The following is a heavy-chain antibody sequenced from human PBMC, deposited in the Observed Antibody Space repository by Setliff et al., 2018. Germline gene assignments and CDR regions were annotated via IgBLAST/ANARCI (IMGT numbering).Heavy chain of an antibody. CDR2: IYPSGRT. D-gene: IGHD4-17*01. J-gene: IGHJ4*02. Sequence: TSETLSLTCRVSGDSISDYHWSWIRQPPGQGLEWIGYIYPSGRTNYNPSLKSRVSLSLDTSKNQFSLDLSSVTPADTAVYYCARELGLRAPFDFWGQGILVTVSS. CDR1: GDSISDYH. V-gene: IGHV4-59*01. CDR3: ARELGLRAPFDF.